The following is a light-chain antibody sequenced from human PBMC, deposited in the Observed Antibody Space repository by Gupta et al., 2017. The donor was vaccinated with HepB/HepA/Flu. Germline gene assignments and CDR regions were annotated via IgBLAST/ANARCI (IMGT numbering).Light chain of an antibody. CDR2: DVS. CDR3: SSDTGSGLYV. V-gene: IGLV2-14*01. CDR1: SSDVGGYNY. J-gene: IGLJ1*01. Sequence: QSSLTQPASVSGSPRQSITISCTGTSSDVGGYNYVSWYQQHPGKAPKLMIYDVSNRPSGVSHRFSGTKCGTTASMTISVVQGEDEADYYCSSDTGSGLYVFGTGTKVTVL.